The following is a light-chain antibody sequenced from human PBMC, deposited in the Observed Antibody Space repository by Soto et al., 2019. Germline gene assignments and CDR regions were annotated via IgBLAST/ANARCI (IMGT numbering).Light chain of an antibody. CDR3: QQADSFPIT. CDR2: DAN. V-gene: IGKV1D-12*01. Sequence: DIQMTQSPSSVSASVGDRVIITCRASQGIKSWLAWYQQKPGSAPKLLIYDANTLQSGVPSRFSGSGSGTDFILTIRSLKPEDCATYYCQQADSFPITFGQGTRLEIK. J-gene: IGKJ5*01. CDR1: QGIKSW.